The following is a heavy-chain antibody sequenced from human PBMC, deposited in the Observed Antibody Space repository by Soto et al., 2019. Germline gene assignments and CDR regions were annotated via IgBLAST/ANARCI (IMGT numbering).Heavy chain of an antibody. J-gene: IGHJ4*02. V-gene: IGHV1-58*01. CDR1: GFTFTSSA. CDR3: AAEGLWFGEDPGNLDY. Sequence: VASVKVSCKASGFTFTSSAVQWVRQARGQRLEWIGWIVVGSGNTNYAQKFQERVTITRDMSTSTAYMELSSLRSEDTAVYYCAAEGLWFGEDPGNLDYWGQGTLVTVSS. D-gene: IGHD3-10*01. CDR2: IVVGSGNT.